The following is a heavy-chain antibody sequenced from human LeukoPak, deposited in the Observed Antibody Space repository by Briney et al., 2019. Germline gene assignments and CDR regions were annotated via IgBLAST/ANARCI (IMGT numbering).Heavy chain of an antibody. V-gene: IGHV1-46*01. CDR2: INPSSGST. CDR3: ARGGHGTSVAVAGTSDS. Sequence: ASVKVSCKASGYIFTSYYMHWVRQAPGQGLEWMGIINPSSGSTIYSQKFQGRVTMTTDMSTSTVYMQLTSLRSEDTAVYYCARGGHGTSVAVAGTSDSWGQGTLVTVSS. D-gene: IGHD6-19*01. CDR1: GYIFTSYY. J-gene: IGHJ4*02.